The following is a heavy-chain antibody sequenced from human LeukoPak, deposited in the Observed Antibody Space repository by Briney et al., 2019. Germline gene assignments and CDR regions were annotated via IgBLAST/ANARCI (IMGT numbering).Heavy chain of an antibody. V-gene: IGHV4-59*12. J-gene: IGHJ4*02. CDR2: IYYSGST. D-gene: IGHD6-19*01. CDR3: ARSPGGSGWTFDY. CDR1: GGSISSYY. Sequence: PSETLSLTCTVSGGSISSYYWSWIRQPPGKGLEWIGYIYYSGSTNYNPSLKSRVTMSVDTSKNQFSLKLSSVTAADTAVYYCARSPGGSGWTFDYWGQGTLVTVSS.